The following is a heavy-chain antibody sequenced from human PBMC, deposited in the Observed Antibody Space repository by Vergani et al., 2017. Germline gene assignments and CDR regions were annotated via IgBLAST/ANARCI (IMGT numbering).Heavy chain of an antibody. D-gene: IGHD3-10*01. V-gene: IGHV7-4-1*02. CDR1: GYTFTSYA. Sequence: QVQLVQSGSELKKPGASLKVSCKASGYTFTSYAMNWVRQAPGQGLEWMGWINTNTGNPTYAQGFTGRFVFSLDTSVSTAYLQISSLKAEDTAVYYCAREEWRYYGXGSYYNVYYYGMDVWGQGTTVTVSS. CDR2: INTNTGNP. CDR3: AREEWRYYGXGSYYNVYYYGMDV. J-gene: IGHJ6*02.